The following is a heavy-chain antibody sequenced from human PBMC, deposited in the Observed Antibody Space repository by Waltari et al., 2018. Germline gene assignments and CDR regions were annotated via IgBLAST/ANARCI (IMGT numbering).Heavy chain of an antibody. J-gene: IGHJ4*02. CDR2: IFSNAEK. CDR3: AWIRDYYDSSGPSDY. D-gene: IGHD3-22*01. V-gene: IGHV2-26*04. Sequence: QVTLKESGPVLVKPTETLTLTCTVSGFSLSNARMGVSWIRQPPGKALEWLAHIFSNAEKSYSTSLKSRLTISKDTSKSQVVLTMTNMDPVDTATYYCAWIRDYYDSSGPSDYWGQGTLVTVSS. CDR1: GFSLSNARMG.